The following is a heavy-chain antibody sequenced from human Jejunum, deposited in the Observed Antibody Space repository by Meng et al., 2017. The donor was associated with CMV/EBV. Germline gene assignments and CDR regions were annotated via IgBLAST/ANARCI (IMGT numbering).Heavy chain of an antibody. Sequence: LPCTVSGGSFSRYSYTWIRQPPWRGLEWIVSVSYTGGINYSPSHKSRVTISIATSQNQFSLKLRSVTAADTAVYFCARGSYYFDYWGQGTLVTVSS. J-gene: IGHJ4*02. V-gene: IGHV4-59*01. CDR2: VSYTGGI. CDR1: GGSFSRYS. CDR3: ARGSYYFDY.